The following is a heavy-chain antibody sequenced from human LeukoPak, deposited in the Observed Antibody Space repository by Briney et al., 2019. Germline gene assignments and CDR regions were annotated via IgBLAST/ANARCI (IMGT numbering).Heavy chain of an antibody. Sequence: SETLSLTCAVYGGSFSGYYWSWIRQPPGKGLEWIGEIDHSGSTNYNPSLKSRVTISVDTSKNQFSLKLSSVTAADTAVYYRARQRGVVVVPAASAFDYWGQGTLVTVSS. V-gene: IGHV4-34*01. CDR1: GGSFSGYY. J-gene: IGHJ4*02. CDR2: IDHSGST. D-gene: IGHD2-2*01. CDR3: ARQRGVVVVPAASAFDY.